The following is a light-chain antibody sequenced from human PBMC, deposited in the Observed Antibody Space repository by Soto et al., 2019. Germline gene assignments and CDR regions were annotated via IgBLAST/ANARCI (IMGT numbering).Light chain of an antibody. CDR1: QGISSY. Sequence: DIQLTQSPSFLSASVGDRVTITCRASQGISSYLAWYQQKPGKAPKLLIYAASTLQSGVPSRFSGSASEIGFKITVSSPQPKDFVTYYCQQLNSYRFAFSGGTKV. CDR2: AAS. CDR3: QQLNSYRFA. V-gene: IGKV1-9*01. J-gene: IGKJ4*01.